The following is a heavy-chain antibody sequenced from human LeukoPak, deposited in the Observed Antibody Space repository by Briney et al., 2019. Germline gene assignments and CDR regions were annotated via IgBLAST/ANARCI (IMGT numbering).Heavy chain of an antibody. J-gene: IGHJ4*02. CDR3: ARDQYDTWSRRGNFDS. V-gene: IGHV3-7*03. CDR1: GFSFTTYN. Sequence: PGGSLRLSCAASGFSFTTYNMNWVRQAPGKGLEWVANIKLDGSEKNYVDSVKGRFTISRDNTKNSLYLQMNSLRVEDTAVFYCARDQYDTWSRRGNFDSWGQGTLVIVSS. CDR2: IKLDGSEK. D-gene: IGHD3-3*01.